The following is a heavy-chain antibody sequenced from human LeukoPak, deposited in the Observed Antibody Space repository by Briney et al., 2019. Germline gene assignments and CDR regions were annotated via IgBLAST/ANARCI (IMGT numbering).Heavy chain of an antibody. CDR2: INPDGSRE. V-gene: IGHV3-7*03. J-gene: IGHJ4*02. Sequence: AGGSLRLSCVTPGFTFSTFWMNWVRQAPGKGLEWVANINPDGSRERSVDSVKGRITISRDNAKNALYLQMSSLRAEDTAVYYCAAWSAAAWYGGNYWGQGTLVTVSS. CDR1: GFTFSTFW. CDR3: AAWSAAAWYGGNY. D-gene: IGHD3-10*01.